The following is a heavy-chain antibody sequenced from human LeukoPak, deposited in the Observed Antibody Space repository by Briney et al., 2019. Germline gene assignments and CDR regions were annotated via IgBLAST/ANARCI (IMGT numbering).Heavy chain of an antibody. CDR2: INPRGST. J-gene: IGHJ4*02. D-gene: IGHD5-24*01. CDR3: ARRRLGYYFDY. V-gene: IGHV4-34*01. Sequence: ETLSLTCTVSGGSISSYYWSWIRQPPGKGLEWIGEINPRGSTNYNPSLKSRVTLSADTSKNQFSLTLNSVTAADTAVYYCARRRLGYYFDYWGQGTLVTVSS. CDR1: GGSISSYY.